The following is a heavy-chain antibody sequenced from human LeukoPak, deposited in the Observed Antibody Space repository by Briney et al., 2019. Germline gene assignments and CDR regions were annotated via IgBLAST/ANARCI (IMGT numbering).Heavy chain of an antibody. Sequence: SETLSLTCAVYGGSFSGYHWSWIRQPPGKGLEWIGEINHSGSTNYNPSLKSRVTISVDTSKNQFSLKLSSVTAADTAVYYCARVNGWLRRLFDYWGQGTLVTVSS. CDR3: ARVNGWLRRLFDY. D-gene: IGHD5-12*01. CDR2: INHSGST. J-gene: IGHJ4*02. CDR1: GGSFSGYH. V-gene: IGHV4-34*01.